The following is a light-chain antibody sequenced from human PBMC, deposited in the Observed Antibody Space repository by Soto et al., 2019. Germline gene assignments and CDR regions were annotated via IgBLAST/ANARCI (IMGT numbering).Light chain of an antibody. CDR1: SSDIGGYNY. J-gene: IGLJ2*01. CDR2: DVS. CDR3: SSDISTNSPDVL. V-gene: IGLV2-14*03. Sequence: QSALTQPASVSGSPGQTITISCTGTSSDIGGYNYVSWYQQHPGKAPKLMIYDVSNRPSGVSNRFSGSKSGNTASLTISGLQAEDEAHYYCSSDISTNSPDVLFGGGTKVTVL.